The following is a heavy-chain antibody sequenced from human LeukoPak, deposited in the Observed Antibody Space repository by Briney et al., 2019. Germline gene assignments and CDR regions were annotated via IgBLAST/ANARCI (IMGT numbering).Heavy chain of an antibody. CDR1: GGSISSSNYY. V-gene: IGHV4-39*01. CDR3: ATHAHHKKYDY. J-gene: IGHJ4*02. Sequence: SETLCLTCTVSGGSISSSNYYWGWIRQPPGKGPEWIGSIYYSGSTYYNPSLKSRVTISVDTSTNQFSLKLTSVTASDTAVYYCATHAHHKKYDYWGQGTLVTVSS. CDR2: IYYSGST.